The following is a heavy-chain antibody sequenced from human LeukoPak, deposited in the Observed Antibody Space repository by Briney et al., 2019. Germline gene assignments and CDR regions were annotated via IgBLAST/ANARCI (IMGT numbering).Heavy chain of an antibody. CDR3: ARGIERLLWVGDLSFESRVGDY. CDR1: GYTFTSYD. J-gene: IGHJ4*02. V-gene: IGHV1-8*01. CDR2: MNPNSGNT. Sequence: ASVKVSCKASGYTFTSYDINWVRQATGQGLEWMGWMNPNSGNTGYAQNFQGRVTMTRNTSISTAYMELSSLRSEDTAVYYCARGIERLLWVGDLSFESRVGDYWGQGTLVTVSS. D-gene: IGHD3-10*01.